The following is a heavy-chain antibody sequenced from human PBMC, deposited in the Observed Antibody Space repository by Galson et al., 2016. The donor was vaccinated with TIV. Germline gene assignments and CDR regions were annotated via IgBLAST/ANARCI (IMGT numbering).Heavy chain of an antibody. D-gene: IGHD7-27*01. V-gene: IGHV4-59*01. CDR3: ARDLGLGVFDV. Sequence: SETLSLTCTIPSDSIFNFYVSWIRQPPGKGLEWIAYISDSGRSNKSPSLESRVTISVDTSKKQISLKLKSVTAADTAVYYCARDLGLGVFDVWGQGTMVSVSS. CDR1: SDSIFNFY. J-gene: IGHJ3*01. CDR2: ISDSGRS.